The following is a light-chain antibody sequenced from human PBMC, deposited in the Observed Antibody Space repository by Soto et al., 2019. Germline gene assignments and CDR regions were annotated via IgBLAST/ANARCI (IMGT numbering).Light chain of an antibody. Sequence: LGVTATYSCRAIQSVSSSYLAWYQQKPGQAPRHLIGRASSSATLFPDRFTVRGSGIWFTLTINNLEPEVLRLCSLLQSGISSPWTFGQGTKVDIK. CDR2: RAS. CDR3: LQSGISSPWT. J-gene: IGKJ1*01. V-gene: IGKV3-20*01. CDR1: QSVSSSY.